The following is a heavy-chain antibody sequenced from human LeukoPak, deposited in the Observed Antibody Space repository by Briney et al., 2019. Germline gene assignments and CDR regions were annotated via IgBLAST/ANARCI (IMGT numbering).Heavy chain of an antibody. Sequence: GGSLGFSCAAPGFPFSNYAMSWVRQAPGKGLEGVSTISGSARSTYHADSVKGRFTISRDNAKNSLYLQMNSLRAEDTAVYYCARGASDYYESTGADYWGQGTLVTVSS. D-gene: IGHD3-22*01. V-gene: IGHV3-23*01. CDR3: ARGASDYYESTGADY. CDR2: ISGSARST. CDR1: GFPFSNYA. J-gene: IGHJ4*02.